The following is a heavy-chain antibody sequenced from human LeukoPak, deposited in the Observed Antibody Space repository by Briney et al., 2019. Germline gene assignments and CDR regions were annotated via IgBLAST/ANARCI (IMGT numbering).Heavy chain of an antibody. CDR1: GFTLSSYW. J-gene: IGHJ5*02. CDR2: INTDGSTT. CDR3: ARGTRGFDP. Sequence: GGSLRLSCAASGFTLSSYWMYWVRQAPGKGLVWVSRINTDGSTTNYADSVKGRFTISRDNAQNTLFLQMNSLRLEDTAVYYCARGTRGFDPWGQGTLVTVSS. D-gene: IGHD2-2*01. V-gene: IGHV3-74*01.